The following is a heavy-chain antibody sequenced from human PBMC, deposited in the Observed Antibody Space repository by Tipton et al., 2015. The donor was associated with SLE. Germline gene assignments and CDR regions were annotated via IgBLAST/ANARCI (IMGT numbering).Heavy chain of an antibody. Sequence: GSLRLSCAASGFTFSSYSMNWVRQAPGKGLEWVSLISGDGGSTYYADSVKGRFTISRDNSKNSLYLQMNSLRTEDTALYYCAKDRQRRRGYSGIFDYWGQGTLVTVSS. J-gene: IGHJ4*02. CDR2: ISGDGGST. CDR1: GFTFSSYS. CDR3: AKDRQRRRGYSGIFDY. V-gene: IGHV3-43*02. D-gene: IGHD5-12*01.